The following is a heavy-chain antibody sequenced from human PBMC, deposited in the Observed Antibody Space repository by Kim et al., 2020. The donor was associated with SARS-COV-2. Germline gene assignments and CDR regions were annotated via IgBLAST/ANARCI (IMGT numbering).Heavy chain of an antibody. V-gene: IGHV3-30*01. D-gene: IGHD3-10*01. J-gene: IGHJ4*02. CDR3: ARDHVVRGVIDY. Sequence: YYADSVKGRFTISRDNSKNTLYLQMNSLRAEDTAVYYCARDHVVRGVIDYWGQGTLVTVSS.